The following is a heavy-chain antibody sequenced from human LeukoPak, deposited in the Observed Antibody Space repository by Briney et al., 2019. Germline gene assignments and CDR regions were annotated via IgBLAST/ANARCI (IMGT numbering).Heavy chain of an antibody. V-gene: IGHV4-34*01. Sequence: PSETLSLTCAVYGGSFSGYYWSWIRQPPGKGLEWIGEINHSGSTNYNPSLKSRVTISVDTSKNQFSLKLSSVTAADTAVYYCAMNDFWSGYSAFDIWGQGTMVTVSS. D-gene: IGHD3-3*01. CDR1: GGSFSGYY. CDR3: AMNDFWSGYSAFDI. J-gene: IGHJ3*02. CDR2: INHSGST.